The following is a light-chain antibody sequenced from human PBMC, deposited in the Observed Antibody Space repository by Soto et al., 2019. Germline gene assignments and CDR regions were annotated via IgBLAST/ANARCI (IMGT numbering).Light chain of an antibody. J-gene: IGKJ4*01. CDR2: DAS. Sequence: EIVLTQSPATLSLSPGERATLSCRASQSISNYLAWYQQKPGQAPRLLIYDASNRATGIPARFSGSGSGTVFPLTISSLEPEDFAVYYCPQRNNLPICSFGGGTKVEIK. V-gene: IGKV3-11*01. CDR3: PQRNNLPICS. CDR1: QSISNY.